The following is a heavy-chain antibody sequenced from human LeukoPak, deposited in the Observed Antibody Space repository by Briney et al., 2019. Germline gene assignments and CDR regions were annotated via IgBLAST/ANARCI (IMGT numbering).Heavy chain of an antibody. D-gene: IGHD4-11*01. CDR1: GFTFSSYA. J-gene: IGHJ6*03. CDR3: ARVRVTHYYYHYYMDV. CDR2: ISGSGGST. Sequence: PGGSLRLSCAASGFTFSSYAMSWVRQAPGKGLEWVSAISGSGGSTYYADSVKGRFTISRDNSKNTLYLQMNSLRAEDTAVYYCARVRVTHYYYHYYMDVWGKGTTVTVSS. V-gene: IGHV3-23*01.